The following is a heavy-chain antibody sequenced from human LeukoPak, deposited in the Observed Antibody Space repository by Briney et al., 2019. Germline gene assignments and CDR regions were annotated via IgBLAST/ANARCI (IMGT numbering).Heavy chain of an antibody. CDR2: ISGSGGST. D-gene: IGHD3-16*01. J-gene: IGHJ3*02. CDR1: GFTFSSYA. V-gene: IGHV3-23*01. CDR3: ARDYDYLAGGGNDAFDI. Sequence: GGSLRLSCAASGFTFSSYAMSWVRQAPGKGLEWVSAISGSGGSTYYADSVKGRFTISRDNSKNTLYLQMNSLRAEDTAVYYCARDYDYLAGGGNDAFDIWGQGTMVTVSS.